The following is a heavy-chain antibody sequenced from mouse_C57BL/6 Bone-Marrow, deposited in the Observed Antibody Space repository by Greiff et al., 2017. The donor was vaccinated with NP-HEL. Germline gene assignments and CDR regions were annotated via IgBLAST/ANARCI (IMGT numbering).Heavy chain of an antibody. CDR3: AREDDYYGSSYDWYYDV. Sequence: VQLQQSGPELVKPGASVKISCKASGYAFSSSWMNWVKQRPGKGLEWIGRIYPGDGDTTYNGKFKGKATLTADKSSSTAYMQISSLTSEEYAVYFCAREDDYYGSSYDWYYDVWGKGTTVTVSS. D-gene: IGHD1-1*01. J-gene: IGHJ1*03. V-gene: IGHV1-82*01. CDR1: GYAFSSSW. CDR2: IYPGDGDT.